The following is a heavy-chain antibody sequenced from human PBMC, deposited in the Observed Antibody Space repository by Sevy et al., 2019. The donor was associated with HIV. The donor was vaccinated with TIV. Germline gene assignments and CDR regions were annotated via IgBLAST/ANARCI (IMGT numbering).Heavy chain of an antibody. CDR2: IRQDGSEK. CDR1: GFTFRNFW. CDR3: AKSYFGSGTSYGMDL. Sequence: GESLKISCAVSGFTFRNFWMSWVRQAPGKGLEWVANIRQDGSEKYYVDSVRGRFTISRDNAKNPLFLQLNSLRADDTAIYYCAKSYFGSGTSYGMDLWGRGTTVTVSS. V-gene: IGHV3-7*01. J-gene: IGHJ6*02. D-gene: IGHD3-10*01.